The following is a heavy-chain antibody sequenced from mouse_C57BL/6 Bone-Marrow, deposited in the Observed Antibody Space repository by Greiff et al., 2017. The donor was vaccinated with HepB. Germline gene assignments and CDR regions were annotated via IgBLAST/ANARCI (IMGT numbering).Heavy chain of an antibody. Sequence: QVQLQQSGAELVRPGTSVKVSCKASGYAFTNYLIEWVKQRPGQGLEWIGVINPGSGGTNYNEKFKGKATLTADKSSSTAYMQLSSLTSEDSAVYFCARPFRGLREEYFDYWGQGTTLTVSS. CDR3: ARPFRGLREEYFDY. D-gene: IGHD1-1*01. CDR1: GYAFTNYL. CDR2: INPGSGGT. J-gene: IGHJ2*01. V-gene: IGHV1-54*01.